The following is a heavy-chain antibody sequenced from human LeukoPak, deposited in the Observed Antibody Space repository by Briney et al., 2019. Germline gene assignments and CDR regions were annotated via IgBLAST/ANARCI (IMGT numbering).Heavy chain of an antibody. J-gene: IGHJ5*02. CDR2: IYYSGST. Sequence: PSETLSLTCTVSGGSISSYYWSWIRQPPGKGLEWIGYIYYSGSTNYNPSLKSRVTISVDTSKNQFSLKLSSVTAADTAVYYCARTNRNWFDPWGRGTLVTVSS. D-gene: IGHD1-14*01. V-gene: IGHV4-59*01. CDR3: ARTNRNWFDP. CDR1: GGSISSYY.